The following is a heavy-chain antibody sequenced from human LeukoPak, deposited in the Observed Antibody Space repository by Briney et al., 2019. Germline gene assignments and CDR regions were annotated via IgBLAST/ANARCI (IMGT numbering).Heavy chain of an antibody. V-gene: IGHV4-59*01. D-gene: IGHD3-16*01. CDR2: IYYGGST. CDR1: GGSITSYY. J-gene: IGHJ6*03. CDR3: ARGGGLGYYYYYMDV. Sequence: PSETLSLTCTVSGGSITSYYWSWIRQPPGKGLEWIGYIYYGGSTNYNPSLKSRVTISVDTSKNQFSLKLSSVTAADTAVYYCARGGGLGYYYYYMDVWGKGTTVTISS.